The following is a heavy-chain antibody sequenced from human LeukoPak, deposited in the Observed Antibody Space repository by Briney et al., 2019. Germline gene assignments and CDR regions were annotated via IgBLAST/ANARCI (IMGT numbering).Heavy chain of an antibody. CDR1: GGSISGYY. Sequence: SETLSLTCTVSGGSISGYYWSWIRQPPGKGLEWIGYIFYSGSTNHNPSLKSRVTISIDTSKNQFSLKLNSVTAADTAVYYCARSALMQLWSSFDHWGQGTLVTVSS. CDR3: ARSALMQLWSSFDH. J-gene: IGHJ4*02. D-gene: IGHD5-18*01. CDR2: IFYSGST. V-gene: IGHV4-59*01.